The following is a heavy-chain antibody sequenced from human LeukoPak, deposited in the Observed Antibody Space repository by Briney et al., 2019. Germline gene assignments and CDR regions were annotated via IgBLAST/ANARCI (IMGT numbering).Heavy chain of an antibody. CDR1: GYTFTGYY. CDR3: ASGGTIGRIFDS. D-gene: IGHD1-1*01. J-gene: IGHJ4*02. V-gene: IGHV1-2*02. CDR2: INPNSGGS. Sequence: ASVKVSCKASGYTFTGYYLHWVRQAPGQGLEWMGWINPNSGGSNFAQQFQGRATMTRDTSISTAYMELSRLRSDDTAVYYCASGGTIGRIFDSWGQGTLVTVSS.